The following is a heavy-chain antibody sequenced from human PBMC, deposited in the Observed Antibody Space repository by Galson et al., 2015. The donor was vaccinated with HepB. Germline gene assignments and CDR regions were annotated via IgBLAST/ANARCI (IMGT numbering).Heavy chain of an antibody. CDR3: ASYDWNYYYYYMDV. V-gene: IGHV3-11*01. CDR1: GFTFSDYY. CDR2: ISSSGSTI. Sequence: SLRLSCAASGFTFSDYYMSWIRQAPGKGLEWVSYISSSGSTIYYADSVKGRFTISRDNAKNSLYLQMNSLRAEDTAVYYCASYDWNYYYYYMDVWGKGTTVTVSS. J-gene: IGHJ6*03. D-gene: IGHD1-1*01.